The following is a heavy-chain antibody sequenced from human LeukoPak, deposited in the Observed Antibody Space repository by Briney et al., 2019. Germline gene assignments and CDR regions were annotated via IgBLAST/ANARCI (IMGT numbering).Heavy chain of an antibody. D-gene: IGHD3-22*01. CDR2: IYSSGST. Sequence: PSETLSLTCTVSGGSVSSRTYYWSWIRQPPGKGLEWIGYIYSSGSTNYNPSLMSRVTISVGTSKNQFSLKLTSVTAADTAVYYCARAPYYYDNSGYFRFDYWGQGTLVTVSS. CDR3: ARAPYYYDNSGYFRFDY. V-gene: IGHV4-61*01. J-gene: IGHJ4*02. CDR1: GGSVSSRTYY.